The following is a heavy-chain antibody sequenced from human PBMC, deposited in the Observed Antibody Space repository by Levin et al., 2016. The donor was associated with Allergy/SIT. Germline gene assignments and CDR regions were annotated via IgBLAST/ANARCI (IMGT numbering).Heavy chain of an antibody. J-gene: IGHJ4*02. CDR3: ARDRVYGDYAFDY. D-gene: IGHD4-17*01. CDR1: GFTFSSYS. CDR2: ISSSSSYI. V-gene: IGHV3-21*01. Sequence: GESLKISCAASGFTFSSYSMNWVRQAPGKGLEWVSSISSSSSYIYYADSVKGRFTISRDNAKNSLYLQMNSLRAEDTAVYYCARDRVYGDYAFDYWGQGTLVTVSS.